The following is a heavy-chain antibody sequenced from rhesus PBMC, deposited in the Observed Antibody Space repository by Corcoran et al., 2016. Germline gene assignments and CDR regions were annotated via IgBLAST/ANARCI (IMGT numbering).Heavy chain of an antibody. V-gene: IGHV4-73*01. CDR1: GSSISGYY. J-gene: IGHJ5-1*01. CDR3: ASAYSKLIVRFDV. CDR2: IDGNSAST. Sequence: QVRLQQWGEGLVKPSETLSLTCAAYGSSISGYYWSWIRQPPGKGLEWIGNIDGNSASTNYNPSLKNRVTISKDTSKNQFSLKLSSVTAADTAVYYCASAYSKLIVRFDVWGPGVLVTVSS. D-gene: IGHD4-23*01.